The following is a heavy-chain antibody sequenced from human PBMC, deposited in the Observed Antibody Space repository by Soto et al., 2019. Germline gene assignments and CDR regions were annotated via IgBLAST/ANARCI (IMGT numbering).Heavy chain of an antibody. V-gene: IGHV4-39*01. CDR1: DDSINSDKYY. J-gene: IGHJ4*02. Sequence: QLQLQESGPGLVKPSETLSLTCSVSDDSINSDKYYWGWIRQPPGKGLEWIGSIYYRGNAYYNPSLQTQVTISLDKSRSQFSMKLTSVTAADSAVYFCARLEGLATISYYFDFWGPGALVTVSS. CDR2: IYYRGNA. CDR3: ARLEGLATISYYFDF. D-gene: IGHD3-9*01.